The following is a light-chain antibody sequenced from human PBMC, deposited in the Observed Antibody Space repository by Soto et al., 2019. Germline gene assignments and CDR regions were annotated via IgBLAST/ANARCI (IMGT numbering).Light chain of an antibody. CDR2: GAS. CDR1: QSVSSN. J-gene: IGKJ4*01. Sequence: EIVMTQSPATLSVSPGGRATLSCRACQSVSSNLAWYQQKPGQAPRLLVYGASTRATGIPARFSGSGSGTEFTLTISSLQSEDFAVYYCQQYTNWPLTFGGGAKVEIK. CDR3: QQYTNWPLT. V-gene: IGKV3-15*01.